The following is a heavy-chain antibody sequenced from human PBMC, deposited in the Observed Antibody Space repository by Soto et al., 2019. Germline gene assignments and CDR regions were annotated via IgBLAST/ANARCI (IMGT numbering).Heavy chain of an antibody. Sequence: PGEGLDWIGYIYYTGSTNYSPSLKSRVTISVDSSKNQFSLKLPSVTAADTAVYFCARISFIYHSGYPGAFDIWGQGTIVTVSS. D-gene: IGHD3-22*01. J-gene: IGHJ3*02. CDR3: ARISFIYHSGYPGAFDI. V-gene: IGHV4-59*01. CDR2: IYYTGST.